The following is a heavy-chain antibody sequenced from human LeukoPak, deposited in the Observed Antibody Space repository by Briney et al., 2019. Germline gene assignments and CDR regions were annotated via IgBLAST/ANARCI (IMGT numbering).Heavy chain of an antibody. V-gene: IGHV3-9*01. CDR2: ISWNSGNV. D-gene: IGHD6-6*01. CDR3: AKSGTYSSSSGYIDS. Sequence: GGSLRLSCAASGFTFKNYAMPWVRQAPEKGLEWVSSISWNSGNVDYADSVKGRFTLSRDNAKNSLYLQMSSLRAEDTALYYCAKSGTYSSSSGYIDSWGQGTLVTVSS. CDR1: GFTFKNYA. J-gene: IGHJ4*02.